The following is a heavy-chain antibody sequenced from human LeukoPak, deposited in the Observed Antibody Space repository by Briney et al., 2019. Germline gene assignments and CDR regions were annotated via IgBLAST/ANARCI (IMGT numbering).Heavy chain of an antibody. D-gene: IGHD6-19*01. V-gene: IGHV3-15*01. J-gene: IGHJ4*02. CDR2: IKSKTDGGTT. Sequence: PGGSLRLSCAASGFTFSNAWMSWVRQAPGKGLEWVGRIKSKTDGGTTDYAAPVKGRFTISRDDSKNTLYLQMNSLKTEGTAVYYCTTVIYSGWSFDYWGQGTLVTVSS. CDR1: GFTFSNAW. CDR3: TTVIYSGWSFDY.